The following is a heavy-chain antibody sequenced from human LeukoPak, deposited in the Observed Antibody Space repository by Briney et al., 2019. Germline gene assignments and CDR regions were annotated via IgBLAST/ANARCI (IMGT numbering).Heavy chain of an antibody. J-gene: IGHJ3*02. V-gene: IGHV1-2*02. CDR2: INPNSGGT. CDR3: ARDLVPVTIFSDAFDI. Sequence: GASVNVSCKASGYTFTVYYMHWVRQAPGQGLEWMGWINPNSGGTNYAQKFQGRVTMTRGTSISTAYMELRSLRSDDTAVYYCARDLVPVTIFSDAFDIWGQGTMVTVSS. CDR1: GYTFTVYY. D-gene: IGHD3-3*01.